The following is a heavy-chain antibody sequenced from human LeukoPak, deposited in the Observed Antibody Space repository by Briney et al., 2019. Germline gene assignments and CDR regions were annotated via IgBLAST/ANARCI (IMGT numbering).Heavy chain of an antibody. V-gene: IGHV3-23*01. CDR1: GFTFSSYA. CDR2: ISGSGGST. CDR3: DLSGYDSPDAFDI. Sequence: PGGSLRLSCAASGFTFSSYAMSWVRQAPGKGLEWVSAISGSGGSTYYADSVKGRFTISRDNSKNTLYLQMNSLRAEDTAVYYCDLSGYDSPDAFDIWGQGIMVTVSS. D-gene: IGHD5-12*01. J-gene: IGHJ3*02.